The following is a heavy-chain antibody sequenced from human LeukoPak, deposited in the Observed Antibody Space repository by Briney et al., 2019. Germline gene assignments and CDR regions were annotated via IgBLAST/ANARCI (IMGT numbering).Heavy chain of an antibody. D-gene: IGHD4-17*01. CDR3: ALNYGDYGVFDY. CDR2: IRYDGSHK. J-gene: IGHJ4*02. CDR1: GFTFSSYG. Sequence: PGGSLRLSCAASGFTFSSYGMHWVRQAPGKGLEWVAFIRYDGSHKYYADSVKGRFTISTDNSKNTLYLQMNSLRAEDTAVYYCALNYGDYGVFDYWGQGTLVTVSS. V-gene: IGHV3-30*02.